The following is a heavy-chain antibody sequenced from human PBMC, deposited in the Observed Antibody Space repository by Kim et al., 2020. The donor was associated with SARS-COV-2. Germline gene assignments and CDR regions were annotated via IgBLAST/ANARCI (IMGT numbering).Heavy chain of an antibody. J-gene: IGHJ4*02. CDR2: SSTI. D-gene: IGHD3-16*01. V-gene: IGHV3-48*02. Sequence: SSTIYYGDSVQGRFTISRDNAKNSLYLQMNSLRDEDTAVYYCARGGGIDYWGQGTLVTVSS. CDR3: ARGGGIDY.